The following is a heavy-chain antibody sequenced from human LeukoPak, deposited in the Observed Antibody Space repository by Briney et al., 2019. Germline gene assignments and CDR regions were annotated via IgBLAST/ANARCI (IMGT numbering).Heavy chain of an antibody. Sequence: SETLSLTCAVSGYSISSGYYWGWIRQPPGKGLEWIGSIYHSGSTYYNPSLKSRVTISVDTSKNQFSLKLSSVTAADTAVYYCARGLLWFGELLHDYWGQGTLVTVSS. V-gene: IGHV4-38-2*01. CDR2: IYHSGST. CDR3: ARGLLWFGELLHDY. J-gene: IGHJ4*02. CDR1: GYSISSGYY. D-gene: IGHD3-10*01.